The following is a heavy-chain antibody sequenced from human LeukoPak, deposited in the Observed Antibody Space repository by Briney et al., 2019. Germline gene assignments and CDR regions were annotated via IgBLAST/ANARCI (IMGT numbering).Heavy chain of an antibody. Sequence: GGSLRLSCAASGFTFGSYAMYWVGQAPGRGLEGVSGISGSGGSTFYAASVKGRFTISRDNSANTVYLQKNRLRADDAAVYYCAKTTAGYSSGRYPGLPVDCWGQGTLVTVSS. CDR1: GFTFGSYA. CDR3: AKTTAGYSSGRYPGLPVDC. CDR2: ISGSGGST. V-gene: IGHV3-23*01. D-gene: IGHD6-19*01. J-gene: IGHJ4*02.